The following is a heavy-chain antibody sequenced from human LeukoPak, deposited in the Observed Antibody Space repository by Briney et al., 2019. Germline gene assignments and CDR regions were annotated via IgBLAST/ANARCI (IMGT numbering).Heavy chain of an antibody. Sequence: SETLSLTCAVYGGSFSGYYWSWIRQPPGKGLEWIGEINHSGSTNYNPSLKSRVTISVDTSKNHFSLNLRSVTAADTAVYYCAKVLPIYFSPSSWFDPWGQGTLVTVSP. J-gene: IGHJ5*02. V-gene: IGHV4-34*01. D-gene: IGHD3-3*01. CDR1: GGSFSGYY. CDR3: AKVLPIYFSPSSWFDP. CDR2: INHSGST.